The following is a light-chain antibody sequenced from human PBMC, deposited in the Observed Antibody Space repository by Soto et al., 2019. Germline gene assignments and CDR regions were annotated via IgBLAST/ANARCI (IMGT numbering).Light chain of an antibody. CDR3: LQHNVFPRT. CDR2: GAS. Sequence: EIVLTQSPGTLSLSPGERATLSCRASQSVSSRFLAWYQQKPGQAPRLLMYGASSRATGIPDRFSGTGSGTEFTLTISSLQPEDFATYYCLQHNVFPRTFGQGTKVEIK. V-gene: IGKV3-20*01. CDR1: QSVSSRF. J-gene: IGKJ1*01.